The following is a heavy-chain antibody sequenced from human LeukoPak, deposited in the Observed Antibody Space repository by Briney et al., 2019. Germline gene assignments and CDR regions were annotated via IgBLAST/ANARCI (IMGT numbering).Heavy chain of an antibody. Sequence: PGGSLRLSCAPSGFTFSSYAMSWVRQAPGKGLEWVSSISSSSSYIYYADSVKGRFTISRDNAKNSLYLQMNSLRAEDTAVYYCARMDDILTGYYYYYYYYMDVWGKGTTVTVSS. D-gene: IGHD3-9*01. CDR3: ARMDDILTGYYYYYYYYMDV. V-gene: IGHV3-21*01. CDR1: GFTFSSYA. J-gene: IGHJ6*03. CDR2: ISSSSSYI.